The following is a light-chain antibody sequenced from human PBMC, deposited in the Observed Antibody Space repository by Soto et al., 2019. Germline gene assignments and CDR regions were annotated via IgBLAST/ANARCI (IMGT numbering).Light chain of an antibody. CDR2: DAS. CDR3: QQYDNLPVT. J-gene: IGKJ3*01. V-gene: IGKV1-33*01. CDR1: QDISNY. Sequence: DIQMTQSPSSLSASVGDRVTITCQASQDISNYLNWYQQKPGKAPKLLIYDASNLETGVPSRFSGSGSGTDFTVTISSLQPEDIATYYCQQYDNLPVTFCPGTKVDIK.